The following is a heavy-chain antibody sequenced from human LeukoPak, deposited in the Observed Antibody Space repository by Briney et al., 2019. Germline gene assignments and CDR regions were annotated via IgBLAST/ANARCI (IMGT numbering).Heavy chain of an antibody. CDR3: ARPRSRAGVVVPAAISGLEAFDI. CDR2: MNPNSGNT. J-gene: IGHJ3*02. CDR1: GYTFTSYD. D-gene: IGHD2-2*02. Sequence: ASVKVSCKASGYTFTSYDINWVRQATGQGLEWIGWMNPNSGNTGYAQKFQGRVTITRNTSISTAYMELSSLRSEDTAVYYCARPRSRAGVVVPAAISGLEAFDIWGQGTMVTVSS. V-gene: IGHV1-8*01.